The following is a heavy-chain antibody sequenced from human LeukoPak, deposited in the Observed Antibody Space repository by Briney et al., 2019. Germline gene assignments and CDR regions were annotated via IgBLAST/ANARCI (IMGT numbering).Heavy chain of an antibody. J-gene: IGHJ6*03. CDR3: ARGDPGATYYYYMDV. CDR1: GFSFSSYS. V-gene: IGHV3-20*04. CDR2: INWNGGST. D-gene: IGHD1-26*01. Sequence: GGSRRLSCTASGFSFSSYSMNWVRQAPGKGLEWVSGINWNGGSTGYADSVKGRFTISRDNAKNSLYLQMNSLRAEDTALYYCARGDPGATYYYYMDVWGKGTTVTVSS.